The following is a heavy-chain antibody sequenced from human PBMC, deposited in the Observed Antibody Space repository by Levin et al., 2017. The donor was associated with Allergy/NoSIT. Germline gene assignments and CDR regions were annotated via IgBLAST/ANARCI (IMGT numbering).Heavy chain of an antibody. D-gene: IGHD6-19*01. CDR2: ISGSGGST. CDR3: AKDRSGWLPFDY. J-gene: IGHJ4*02. CDR1: GFTFSSYA. Sequence: GESLKISCAASGFTFSSYAMSWVRQAPGKGLEWVSAISGSGGSTYYADSVKGRFTISRDNSKNTLYLQMNSLRAEDTAVYYCAKDRSGWLPFDYWGQGTLVTVSS. V-gene: IGHV3-23*01.